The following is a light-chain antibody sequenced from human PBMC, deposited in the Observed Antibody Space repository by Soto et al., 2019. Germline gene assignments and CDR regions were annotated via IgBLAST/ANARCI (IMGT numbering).Light chain of an antibody. CDR3: QQRSNWQIT. CDR2: SAT. Sequence: EVVMTQSPAPLSVSTGERAALSCRASQSVSISLAWYQQKPGQAPRLLIYSATTRATGIPARFSGSGSGTDFTLTISSLEPEDFAVYYCQQRSNWQITFGQGTRLEVK. J-gene: IGKJ5*01. CDR1: QSVSIS. V-gene: IGKV3-15*01.